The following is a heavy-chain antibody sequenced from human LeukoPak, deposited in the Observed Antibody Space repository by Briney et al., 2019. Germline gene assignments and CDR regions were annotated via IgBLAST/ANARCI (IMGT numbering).Heavy chain of an antibody. D-gene: IGHD6-6*01. CDR3: ARDSRYSTSPFDY. Sequence: PGGSLRLSCAASGFNFSNSAMNWVRQAPGKGLEWVSHISSSSSTIYYADSVKGRFTISRDNAKNSLYLQMNSLRAEDTAVYYCARDSRYSTSPFDYWGQGTLVTVSS. J-gene: IGHJ4*02. V-gene: IGHV3-48*01. CDR2: ISSSSSTI. CDR1: GFNFSNSA.